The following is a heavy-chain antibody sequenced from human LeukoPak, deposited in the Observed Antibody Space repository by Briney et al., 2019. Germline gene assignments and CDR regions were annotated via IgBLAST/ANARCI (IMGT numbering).Heavy chain of an antibody. J-gene: IGHJ3*02. CDR1: GFTFSSYS. CDR3: AKCRTPTYYDAFDI. CDR2: ISSSSSYI. V-gene: IGHV3-21*04. D-gene: IGHD1-26*01. Sequence: GGSLRLSCAASGFTFSSYSMNWVRQAPGKGLEWVSSISSSSSYIYYADSVKGRFTISRDDSKNTLDLQMNSLRVEDTAVYYCAKCRTPTYYDAFDIWGQGTVVTVSS.